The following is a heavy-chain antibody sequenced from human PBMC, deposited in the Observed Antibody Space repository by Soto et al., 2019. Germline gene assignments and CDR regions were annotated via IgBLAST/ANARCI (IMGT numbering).Heavy chain of an antibody. J-gene: IGHJ6*02. V-gene: IGHV3-23*01. Sequence: GGSLRLSCAHSGFTFSSYAMSWVRQAPGKGLEWVSAISGSGGSTYYADSVKGRFTISRDNSKNTLYLQMNSLRAEDTAVYYCAKVRFLEWLFPDYYYGMDVWGQGTTVTVSS. CDR2: ISGSGGST. D-gene: IGHD3-3*01. CDR1: GFTFSSYA. CDR3: AKVRFLEWLFPDYYYGMDV.